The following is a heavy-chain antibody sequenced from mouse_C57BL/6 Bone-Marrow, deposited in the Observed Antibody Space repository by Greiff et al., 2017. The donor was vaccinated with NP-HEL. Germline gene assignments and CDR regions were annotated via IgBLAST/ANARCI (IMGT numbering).Heavy chain of an antibody. CDR2: IYPSDSDT. V-gene: IGHV1-74*01. CDR3: EIRGSGDAMDY. J-gene: IGHJ4*01. Sequence: QVQLQQPGAELVKPGASVKVSCKASGYTFTSYWMHWVKQRPGQGLEWIGRIYPSDSDTNYNQKFKGKATLTVDKSSSTAYLQLSSLTSEDSAVYYYEIRGSGDAMDYWGQGTSVTVSS. CDR1: GYTFTSYW. D-gene: IGHD1-1*01.